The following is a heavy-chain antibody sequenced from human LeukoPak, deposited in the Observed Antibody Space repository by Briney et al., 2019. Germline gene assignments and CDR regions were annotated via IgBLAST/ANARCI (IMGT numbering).Heavy chain of an antibody. V-gene: IGHV3-21*01. CDR3: ASGVNYFDY. D-gene: IGHD3-3*01. Sequence: PGGSLRLSCAASGFTFSSSNMKWVRQAPGKGLEWVSSISSRSSYIFYADSVKGRFTISRDNAKKSLYLQMNRLRAEDTAVYYCASGVNYFDYWGQGTLVTVSS. CDR1: GFTFSSSN. CDR2: ISSRSSYI. J-gene: IGHJ4*02.